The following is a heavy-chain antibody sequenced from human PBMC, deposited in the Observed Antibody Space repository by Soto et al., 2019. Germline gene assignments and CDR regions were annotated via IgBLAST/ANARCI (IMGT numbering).Heavy chain of an antibody. Sequence: GASVKVSCKASGYTFTDYFMHWVRQAPGQGLEWMGIINPRSGDTGYAQKFQGRVIMTTDTSTSTVYMELSGLTSEDTAIYYCASRDCYNSNCFSNWFDPWGKGTLVTVSS. D-gene: IGHD6-13*01. V-gene: IGHV1-46*03. CDR2: INPRSGDT. CDR1: GYTFTDYF. J-gene: IGHJ5*02. CDR3: ASRDCYNSNCFSNWFDP.